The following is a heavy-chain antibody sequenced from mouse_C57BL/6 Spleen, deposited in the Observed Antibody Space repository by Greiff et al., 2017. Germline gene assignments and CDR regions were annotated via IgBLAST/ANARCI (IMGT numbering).Heavy chain of an antibody. CDR1: GYAFSSSW. J-gene: IGHJ4*01. Sequence: VKLQESGPELVKPGASVKISCKASGYAFSSSWMNWVKQRPGKGLEWIGRIYPGDGDTNYNGKFKGKATLTADKSSSTAYMQLSSLTSEDSAVYFCVYDYDDYAMDYWGQGTSVTVSS. CDR2: IYPGDGDT. CDR3: VYDYDDYAMDY. D-gene: IGHD2-4*01. V-gene: IGHV1-82*01.